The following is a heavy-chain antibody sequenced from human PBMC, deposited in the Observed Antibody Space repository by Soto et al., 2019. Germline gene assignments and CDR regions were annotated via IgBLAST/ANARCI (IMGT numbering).Heavy chain of an antibody. CDR1: GGTFDNFI. J-gene: IGHJ6*02. D-gene: IGHD3-22*01. CDR2: IVPMLGTP. Sequence: QVQLVQSGAEVKEPGSSVRVSCKASGGTFDNFIMNWVRQTPGQGLEWMGGIVPMLGTPTYAEKFKGRVTISATGSTSTMYMEVTSLRPEDTAINYCERNGTDSACLSQSSGMDVWGQGTTVTVSS. CDR3: ERNGTDSACLSQSSGMDV. V-gene: IGHV1-69*01.